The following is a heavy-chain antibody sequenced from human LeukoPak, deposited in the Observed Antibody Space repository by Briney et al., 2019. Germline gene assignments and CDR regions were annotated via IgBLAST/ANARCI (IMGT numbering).Heavy chain of an antibody. J-gene: IGHJ4*02. CDR1: GGTFSSHA. CDR3: ARGAGAVTTTHLSTLHYFDY. CDR2: IIPIFGTA. V-gene: IGHV1-69*06. Sequence: SVKVSCKASGGTFSSHAISWVRQAPGQGLEWMGGIIPIFGTANYAQKFQGSVTITADKSTSTAYMELSSLRSEDTAVYYCARGAGAVTTTHLSTLHYFDYWGQGTLVTVSS. D-gene: IGHD4-17*01.